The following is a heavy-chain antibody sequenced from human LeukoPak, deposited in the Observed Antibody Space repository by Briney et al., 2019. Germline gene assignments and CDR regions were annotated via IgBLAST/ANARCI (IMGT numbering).Heavy chain of an antibody. Sequence: GGSLRLSCVASGFTFTNYAMTWVRQAPGKGLEWVSAISASSGSTYYADSVKGRFTISRDNSKNTLYLQMNSLRAEDTAVYYCANGVVRGFIKNGMDVWGKGTTVTVSS. CDR1: GFTFTNYA. D-gene: IGHD3-10*01. CDR3: ANGVVRGFIKNGMDV. V-gene: IGHV3-23*01. CDR2: ISASSGST. J-gene: IGHJ6*04.